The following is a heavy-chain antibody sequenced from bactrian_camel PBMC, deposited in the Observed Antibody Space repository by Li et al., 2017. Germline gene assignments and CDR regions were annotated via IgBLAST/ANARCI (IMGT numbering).Heavy chain of an antibody. CDR2: IDSDGIM. D-gene: IGHD6*01. CDR3: AKGDGDRWSGLGY. CDR1: GYTYSTYC. Sequence: VQLVESGGGLAEPGGSLRLSCAASGYTYSTYCRAWFRQAPGKEREGVASIDSDGIMSYADSVKGRFTISQDNAKRMLYLQMSSLESEDTALYYCAKGDGDRWSGLGYWGQGTQVTVS. J-gene: IGHJ6*01. V-gene: IGHV3S1*01.